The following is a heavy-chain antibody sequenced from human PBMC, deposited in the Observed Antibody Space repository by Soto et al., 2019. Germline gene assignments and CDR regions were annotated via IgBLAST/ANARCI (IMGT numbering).Heavy chain of an antibody. CDR1: GFSLSSYGMG. J-gene: IGHJ4*02. D-gene: IGHD4-17*01. V-gene: IGHV2-5*02. Sequence: QITLKESGPTLVRPAQTLTLTCGFSGFSLSSYGMGVAWIRQPPGKALVWLALIYWDDNKRYSPSLKDRLAISKNTSSNQVVLTITNMDPGDTATYFCAYAGDYDLLTFDLWGPGTLVTVSS. CDR2: IYWDDNK. CDR3: AYAGDYDLLTFDL.